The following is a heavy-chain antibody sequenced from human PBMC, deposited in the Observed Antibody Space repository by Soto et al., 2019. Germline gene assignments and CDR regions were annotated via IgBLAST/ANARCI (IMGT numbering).Heavy chain of an antibody. CDR1: GGSISSSSYY. V-gene: IGHV4-39*01. CDR3: ARSSDYEYFDY. CDR2: IYYSGST. Sequence: PSETLSLTCTVSGGSISSSSYYWGWIRQPPGKGLEWIGSIYYSGSTYYNPSLKSRVTISVDTSKNQFSLKLSSVTAADTAVYYCARSSDYEYFDYWGQRSLVTVSS. J-gene: IGHJ4*02. D-gene: IGHD3-16*01.